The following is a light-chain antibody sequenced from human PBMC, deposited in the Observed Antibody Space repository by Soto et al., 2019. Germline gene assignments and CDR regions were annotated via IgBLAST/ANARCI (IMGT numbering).Light chain of an antibody. CDR1: QSAISN. V-gene: IGKV3-15*01. Sequence: EIVLTPSPGTLSVSPGERVTLSCRASQSAISNLAWYQQKPGQTPRLLIYDASTRATDIPARFSGSGSGTDFTLTISSLLSEDFAVYYCHQYYKWPLTFGGGTKVDIK. J-gene: IGKJ4*01. CDR3: HQYYKWPLT. CDR2: DAS.